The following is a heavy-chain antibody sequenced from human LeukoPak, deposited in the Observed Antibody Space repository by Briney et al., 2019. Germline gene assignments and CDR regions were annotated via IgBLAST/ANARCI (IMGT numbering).Heavy chain of an antibody. V-gene: IGHV6-1*01. D-gene: IGHD1-14*01. CDR2: TYYRSKWSY. J-gene: IGHJ4*02. CDR1: GDSVSSNSAA. Sequence: SQTLSLTCGISGDSVSSNSAAWNWIRQSPSRGLEWLGRTYYRSKWSYDYAVSVKSRITLNPDTPKNQFSLQLNSVTPEDTAVYYCARTEASGAFFDNWGQGTLVTVSS. CDR3: ARTEASGAFFDN.